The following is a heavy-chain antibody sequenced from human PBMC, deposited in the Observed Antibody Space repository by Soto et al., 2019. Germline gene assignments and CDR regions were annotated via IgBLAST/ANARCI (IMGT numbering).Heavy chain of an antibody. D-gene: IGHD6-6*01. CDR3: VRGRSSSDH. V-gene: IGHV3-7*04. CDR1: GFTFSGSW. Sequence: EVQLVESGGGLVQPGGSPRLSCAGSGFTFSGSWMTWVRQAAGTGLEWVASIKEDGSETYYVDSVKGRFTISRDNAKNSLSLQMTSVRAEATAVYYCVRGRSSSDHWGQGTLVTVSS. J-gene: IGHJ4*02. CDR2: IKEDGSET.